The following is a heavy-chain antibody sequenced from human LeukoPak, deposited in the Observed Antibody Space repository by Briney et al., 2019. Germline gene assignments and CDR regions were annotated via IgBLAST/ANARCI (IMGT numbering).Heavy chain of an antibody. CDR2: IYYSGST. D-gene: IGHD5-18*01. Sequence: SETLSLTCTVSGGSVSSGSYYWSWIRQPPGKGLEWIGYIYYSGSTNYNPSLKSRVTISVDTSKNQFSLKLSSVTAADTAVYYCVREKRYSYVDYWGQGTLVTVSS. CDR1: GGSVSSGSYY. CDR3: VREKRYSYVDY. J-gene: IGHJ4*02. V-gene: IGHV4-61*01.